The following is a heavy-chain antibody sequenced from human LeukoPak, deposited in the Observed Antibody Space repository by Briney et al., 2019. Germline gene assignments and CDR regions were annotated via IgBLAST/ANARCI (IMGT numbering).Heavy chain of an antibody. CDR2: INPNSGDT. V-gene: IGHV1-2*02. CDR1: GYTFTGYY. CDR3: ATDQVARDIVVVLTATGTIYY. D-gene: IGHD2-15*01. J-gene: IGHJ4*02. Sequence: GASVTVSCKASGYTFTGYYMHWVRQAPGQGLEWMGWINPNSGDTTFAQKFQGRVTMTRDTSISTAFMELSRLRSDDTAVYYCATDQVARDIVVVLTATGTIYYWGPGTLVTVSS.